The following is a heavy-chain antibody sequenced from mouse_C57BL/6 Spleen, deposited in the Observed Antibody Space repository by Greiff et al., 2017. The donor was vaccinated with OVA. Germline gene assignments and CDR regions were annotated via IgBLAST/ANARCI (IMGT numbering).Heavy chain of an antibody. D-gene: IGHD1-1*01. Sequence: QVHVKQPGAELVKPGASVKLSCKASGYTFTSYWMHWVKQRPGRGLEWIGRIDPNSGGTKYNEKFKSKATLTVDKPSSTAYMQLSSLTSEDAAVYYCASYGSSPAWFAYWGQGTLVTVSA. J-gene: IGHJ3*01. CDR1: GYTFTSYW. CDR3: ASYGSSPAWFAY. CDR2: IDPNSGGT. V-gene: IGHV1-72*01.